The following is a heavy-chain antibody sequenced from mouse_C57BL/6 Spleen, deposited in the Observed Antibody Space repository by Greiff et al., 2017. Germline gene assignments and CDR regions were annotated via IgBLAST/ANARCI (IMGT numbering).Heavy chain of an antibody. CDR1: GYTFTDYE. Sequence: QVQLQQSGAELVRPGASVTLSCKASGYTFTDYEMHWVKQTPVHGLEWIGAIDPETGGTAYNQKFKGKAILTADKSSSTAYMELRSLTSEDSAVYYCTRADYGSSKYDLDYWGQGTTLTVAS. V-gene: IGHV1-15*01. CDR2: IDPETGGT. D-gene: IGHD1-1*01. CDR3: TRADYGSSKYDLDY. J-gene: IGHJ2*01.